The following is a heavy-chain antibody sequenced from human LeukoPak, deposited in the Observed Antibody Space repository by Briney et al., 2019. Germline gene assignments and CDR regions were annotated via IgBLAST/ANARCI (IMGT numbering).Heavy chain of an antibody. Sequence: GGSLRLSCAASGFTFSSYGMHWVRQAPGKGLEWVAFIRYDGSNKYYADSVKGRFTISRDNSKNTLYLQMNSLRAEDTAVYYCAKAPRPYCSSTSCYYYYMDVWGKGTTVTVSS. D-gene: IGHD2-2*01. V-gene: IGHV3-30*02. J-gene: IGHJ6*03. CDR2: IRYDGSNK. CDR3: AKAPRPYCSSTSCYYYYMDV. CDR1: GFTFSSYG.